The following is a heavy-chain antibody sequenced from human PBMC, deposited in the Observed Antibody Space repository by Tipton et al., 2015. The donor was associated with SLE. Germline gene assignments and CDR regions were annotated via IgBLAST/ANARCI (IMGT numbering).Heavy chain of an antibody. Sequence: TLSLTCTVSGGSIGNNYWNWIRQSAGKGLEWIGRIYTSGSTNYNPSLKSRLTVSADTSKNQFSLNLTSVTAADTAVYYCARFPYYDFWSGYFDLWDQGTLVTVSS. CDR2: IYTSGST. V-gene: IGHV4-4*07. CDR3: ARFPYYDFWSGYFDL. CDR1: GGSIGNNY. J-gene: IGHJ4*02. D-gene: IGHD3-3*01.